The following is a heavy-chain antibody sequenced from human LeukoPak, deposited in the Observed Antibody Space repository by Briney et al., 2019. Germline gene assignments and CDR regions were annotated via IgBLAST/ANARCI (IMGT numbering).Heavy chain of an antibody. J-gene: IGHJ4*02. D-gene: IGHD6-13*01. CDR3: ARSSIIAAAGPYYFDY. CDR2: IIPIFGTA. V-gene: IGHV1-69*06. Sequence: SVKVSCKASGGTFSSYAISWVRQAPGQGREWMGGIIPIFGTANYAQKFQGRVTITADKSTSTAYMELSSLRSEDTAVYYCARSSIIAAAGPYYFDYWGQGTLVTVSS. CDR1: GGTFSSYA.